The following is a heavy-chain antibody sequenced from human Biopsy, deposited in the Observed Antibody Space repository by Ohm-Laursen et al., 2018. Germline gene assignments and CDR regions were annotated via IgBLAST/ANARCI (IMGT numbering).Heavy chain of an antibody. Sequence: SLRLSCTASGFTFSSYSMNWVRQAPGKGLEWVSSIAIGSIYVYYADSVKGRFTISRDNTKNSLSLQMNSLRGEDTAVYYCAAGSSRNSYYFDYWGQGTLVTVSS. CDR2: IAIGSIYV. D-gene: IGHD6-13*01. J-gene: IGHJ4*02. CDR1: GFTFSSYS. V-gene: IGHV3-21*06. CDR3: AAGSSRNSYYFDY.